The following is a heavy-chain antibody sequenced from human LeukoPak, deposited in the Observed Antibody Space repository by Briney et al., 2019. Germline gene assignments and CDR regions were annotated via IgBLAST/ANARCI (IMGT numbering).Heavy chain of an antibody. CDR1: GFTFSSYA. CDR2: ISSSGSST. Sequence: GGSQRLSCVASGFTFSSYAMHWVRQAPGNGLEYVSAISSSGSSTFYAISVKGRFTISRDNSKNTLYLQMGSLRAEDMAVYYCARRPQGAYDIWGQGTMVTVSS. CDR3: ARRPQGAYDI. V-gene: IGHV3-64*01. J-gene: IGHJ3*02.